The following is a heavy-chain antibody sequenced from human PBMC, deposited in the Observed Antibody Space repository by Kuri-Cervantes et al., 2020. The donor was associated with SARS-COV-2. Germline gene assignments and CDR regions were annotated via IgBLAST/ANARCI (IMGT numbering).Heavy chain of an antibody. V-gene: IGHV1-18*04. Sequence: ASVKVSCKASGYTFTNYGISWVRQAPGQGLEWMGWINGYNDNTKYAQKLQGRVTMTTDTSTSTAYMELRSLRSDDTAVYYCARGIVVVVAAMGYFDYWGQGTLVPSPQ. D-gene: IGHD2-15*01. CDR2: INGYNDNT. CDR1: GYTFTNYG. CDR3: ARGIVVVVAAMGYFDY. J-gene: IGHJ4*02.